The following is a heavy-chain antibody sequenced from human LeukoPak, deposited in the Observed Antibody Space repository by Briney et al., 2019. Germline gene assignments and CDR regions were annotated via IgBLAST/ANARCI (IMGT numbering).Heavy chain of an antibody. CDR3: AVAVGNCSGGRCYEWYFDL. V-gene: IGHV1-58*02. J-gene: IGHJ2*01. CDR1: GFTFTSSA. Sequence: GASVKVSCKASGFTFTSSAMQWVRQARGQRLEWIGWIVVGSGNTNYAQKFQERVTITRDMSTSTAYMELSSLRSEDTAVYYCAVAVGNCSGGRCYEWYFDLWGRGTLVTVSS. D-gene: IGHD2-15*01. CDR2: IVVGSGNT.